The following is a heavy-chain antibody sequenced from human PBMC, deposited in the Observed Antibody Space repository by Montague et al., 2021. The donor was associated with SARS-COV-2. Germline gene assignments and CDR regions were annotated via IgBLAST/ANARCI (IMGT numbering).Heavy chain of an antibody. Sequence: PALVKPTQTLTLTCTFSGSSLSTSGMCVSWIRQPPGKALEWLTLSDWXXXKYYSTSLKTRLTISKDTSKNQVVLTMTNMDPVDTATYYCARSYGTTVVTRAFDYWGQGTLVTVSS. V-gene: IGHV2-70*01. J-gene: IGHJ4*02. D-gene: IGHD4-23*01. CDR1: GSSLSTSGMC. CDR3: ARSYGTTVVTRAFDY. CDR2: SDWXXXK.